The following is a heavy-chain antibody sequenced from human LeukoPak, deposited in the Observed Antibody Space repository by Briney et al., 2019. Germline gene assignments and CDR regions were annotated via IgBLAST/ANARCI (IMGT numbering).Heavy chain of an antibody. CDR1: GYTFTGYY. CDR2: INPNSGGT. D-gene: IGHD5-18*01. CDR3: ARGGYSYGYLLAVVFHIGY. J-gene: IGHJ4*02. V-gene: IGHV1-2*02. Sequence: GASVKVSCKASGYTFTGYYMHWVRQAPGQGLEWMGWINPNSGGTNYAQKFQGRVTMTRDTSISTAYMELSRLRSDDTAVYYCARGGYSYGYLLAVVFHIGYWGQGTLVTVSS.